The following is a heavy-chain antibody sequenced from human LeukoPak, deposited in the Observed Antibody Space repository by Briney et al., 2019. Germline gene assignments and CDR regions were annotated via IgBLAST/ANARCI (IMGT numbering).Heavy chain of an antibody. Sequence: GGSLRLSRAASGFTVSSNYMTWVRQAPGKGLEWVSVIYSGGSTYYADSVKGRFTISRDNSKNTLFLQMNSLRAEDTAVYYCASSSGWYNSFDYWGLGTLVTVSS. CDR1: GFTVSSNY. V-gene: IGHV3-66*01. CDR3: ASSSGWYNSFDY. J-gene: IGHJ4*02. CDR2: IYSGGST. D-gene: IGHD6-19*01.